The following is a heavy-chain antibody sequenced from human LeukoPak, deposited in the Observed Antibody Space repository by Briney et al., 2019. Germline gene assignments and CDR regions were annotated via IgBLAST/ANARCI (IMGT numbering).Heavy chain of an antibody. CDR2: INHSGST. D-gene: IGHD3-10*01. V-gene: IGHV4-34*01. CDR1: GGSFSGYY. CDR3: ARVDYYGSGSYGWFDP. J-gene: IGHJ5*02. Sequence: SETLSLTCAVYGGSFSGYYWSWIRQPPGKGLERIGEINHSGSTNYNPSLKSRVTISVDTSKNQFSLKLSSVTAADTAVYYCARVDYYGSGSYGWFDPWGQGTLVTVSS.